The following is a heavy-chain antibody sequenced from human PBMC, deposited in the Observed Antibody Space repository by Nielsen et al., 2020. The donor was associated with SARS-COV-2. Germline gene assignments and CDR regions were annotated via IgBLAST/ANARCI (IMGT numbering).Heavy chain of an antibody. Sequence: GGSLRLSCAASGFTFDDYAMSWVRQAPGKGLEWVSGISWNSGSIGYADSVKGRFTISRDNAKNSLYLQMNSLRAEDTALYYCAKEDYDILTGYYSWYFDLWGRGTLVTVSS. CDR2: ISWNSGSI. CDR1: GFTFDDYA. D-gene: IGHD3-9*01. V-gene: IGHV3-9*01. CDR3: AKEDYDILTGYYSWYFDL. J-gene: IGHJ2*01.